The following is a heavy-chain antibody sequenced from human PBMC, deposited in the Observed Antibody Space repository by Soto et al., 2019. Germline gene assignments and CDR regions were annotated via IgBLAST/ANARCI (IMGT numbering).Heavy chain of an antibody. CDR1: VDSVSSNSAA. CDR2: TYYRSKWYN. D-gene: IGHD6-6*01. V-gene: IGHV6-1*01. J-gene: IGHJ6*02. Sequence: SQTLSLTCDISVDSVSSNSAAWNWIRQSPSRGLEWLGRTYYRSKWYNDYAVSVKSRITINPDTSKNQFSLQLNSVAPEDTAVYYCARDWDLYSSSSGYYYYYGMDVWGQATTVTVSS. CDR3: ARDWDLYSSSSGYYYYYGMDV.